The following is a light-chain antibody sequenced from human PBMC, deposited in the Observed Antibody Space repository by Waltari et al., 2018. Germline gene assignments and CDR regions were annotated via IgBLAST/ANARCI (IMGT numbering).Light chain of an antibody. V-gene: IGLV1-47*01. CDR2: RNN. J-gene: IGLJ3*02. CDR1: SSNIGSNY. Sequence: QSVLTQPPSASGTPGQRVTISCSGSSSNIGSNYVYWYQQLPGTAPKLLIYRNNQRPSGVPDRFSGSTSGTSASLAISGLRSEDEADYYCAAWDVSLSGPVFGGGTKLTVL. CDR3: AAWDVSLSGPV.